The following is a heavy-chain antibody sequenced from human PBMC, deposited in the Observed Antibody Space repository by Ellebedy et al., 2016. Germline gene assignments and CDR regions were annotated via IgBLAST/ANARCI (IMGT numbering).Heavy chain of an antibody. CDR3: TTSYSWIQLYIHQRGDP. V-gene: IGHV3-15*01. J-gene: IGHJ5*02. CDR1: GFTFSSYW. Sequence: GGSLRLSCAASGFTFSSYWMSWVRQAPGKGLEWVGRIKTHEEGGTTDFAAPVKERFTISRDDSRNTVYLQMSGLQTEDTGVYFCTTSYSWIQLYIHQRGDPWGQGTLVTVSS. CDR2: IKTHEEGGTT. D-gene: IGHD5-18*01.